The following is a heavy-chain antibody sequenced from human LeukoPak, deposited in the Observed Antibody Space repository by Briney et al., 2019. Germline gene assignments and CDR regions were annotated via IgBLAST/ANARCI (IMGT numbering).Heavy chain of an antibody. D-gene: IGHD3-16*01. CDR2: IIPILGIA. Sequence: GASVKVSCKASGGTFSSYAVTWVRQAPGQGLEWMGRIIPILGIANYAQKFQGRVTITADKSTSTAYMELSSLRSEDTAVYYCARGDDAFDIWGQGTMVTVSS. V-gene: IGHV1-69*04. J-gene: IGHJ3*02. CDR1: GGTFSSYA. CDR3: ARGDDAFDI.